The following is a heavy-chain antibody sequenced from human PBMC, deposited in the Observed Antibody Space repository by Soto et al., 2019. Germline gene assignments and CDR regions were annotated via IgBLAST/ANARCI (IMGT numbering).Heavy chain of an antibody. V-gene: IGHV1-69*13. CDR2: IIPIFGTA. D-gene: IGHD3-22*01. CDR1: GGTFSSYA. CDR3: ARPPDPTYYYDSSGYYFQH. Sequence: SVKVSCKASGGTFSSYAISWVRQAPGQGLEWMGGIIPIFGTANYAQKFQGRVTITADESTSTAYMELSSLRSEDTAVYYCARPPDPTYYYDSSGYYFQHWGQGTLVTVSS. J-gene: IGHJ1*01.